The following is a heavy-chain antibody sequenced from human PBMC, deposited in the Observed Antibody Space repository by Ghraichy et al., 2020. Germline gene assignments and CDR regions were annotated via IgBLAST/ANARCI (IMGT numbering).Heavy chain of an antibody. D-gene: IGHD1-26*01. CDR1: GFTFSSYA. Sequence: GGSLRLSCAASGFTFSSYAMSWVRQAPGKGLEWVSAISGSGGSTYYADSVKGRFTISRDNSKNTLYLQMNSLRAEDTAVYYCAKTRELWVASAYFDYWGQGTLVTVSS. J-gene: IGHJ4*02. CDR3: AKTRELWVASAYFDY. CDR2: ISGSGGST. V-gene: IGHV3-23*01.